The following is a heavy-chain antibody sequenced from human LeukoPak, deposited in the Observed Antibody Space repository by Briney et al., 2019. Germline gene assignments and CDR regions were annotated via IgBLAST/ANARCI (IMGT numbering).Heavy chain of an antibody. V-gene: IGHV4-34*01. CDR2: INHSGST. Sequence: PSETLSLTCAVYGGSFSGYYWSWIRQPPGKGLEWIGEINHSGSTNYNPSLKSRVTISVDTSKNQFSLKLSSVTAADTAVYYCARGESNGARGPRAEYYFDYWGQGTLVTVSS. CDR3: ARGESNGARGPRAEYYFDY. J-gene: IGHJ4*02. CDR1: GGSFSGYY. D-gene: IGHD6-6*01.